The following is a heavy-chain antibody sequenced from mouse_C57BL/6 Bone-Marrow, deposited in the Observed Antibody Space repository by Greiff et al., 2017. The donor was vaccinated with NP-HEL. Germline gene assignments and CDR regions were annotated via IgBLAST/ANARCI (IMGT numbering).Heavy chain of an antibody. J-gene: IGHJ4*01. V-gene: IGHV1-76*01. Sequence: QVQLQQSGAELVRPGASVKLSCKASGYTFTDYYINWVKQRPGQGLEWIARIYPGSGNTYYNEKFKGKATLTAEKSSSTAYMQLSSLTSEDSAVYFCARGGLLLHYYAMDYWGQGTSVTVSS. D-gene: IGHD2-3*01. CDR3: ARGGLLLHYYAMDY. CDR2: IYPGSGNT. CDR1: GYTFTDYY.